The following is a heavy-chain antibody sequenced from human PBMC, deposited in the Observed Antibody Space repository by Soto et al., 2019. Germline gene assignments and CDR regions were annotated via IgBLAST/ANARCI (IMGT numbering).Heavy chain of an antibody. D-gene: IGHD2-2*01. CDR3: ARFRRGPAALFDKN. J-gene: IGHJ4*02. Sequence: SETLSLTCAVYGGPFSGFYWSWIRQPPGKELEWIGEIDQSGTTNYNPSLKSRVTMSVDTSKNQFSLNLRSVTAADTATYYCARFRRGPAALFDKNWGQGTQVTVS. CDR1: GGPFSGFY. CDR2: IDQSGTT. V-gene: IGHV4-34*01.